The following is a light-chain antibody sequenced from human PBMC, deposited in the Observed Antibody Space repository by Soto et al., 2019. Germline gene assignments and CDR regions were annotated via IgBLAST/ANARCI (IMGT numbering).Light chain of an antibody. CDR3: GQNNSWYS. J-gene: IGKJ2*03. CDR1: QSIGTN. Sequence: IVMTQSPATLSVSPGARATLSCRASQSIGTNLAWYQQKHGQAPRLLLYDTYTRASGVPARFSGSGSETEFTLTSISLQSEDSAVYYCGQNNSWYSFGQGTKLEIK. V-gene: IGKV3-15*01. CDR2: DTY.